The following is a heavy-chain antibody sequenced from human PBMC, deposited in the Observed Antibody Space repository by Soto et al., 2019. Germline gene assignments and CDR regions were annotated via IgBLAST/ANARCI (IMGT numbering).Heavy chain of an antibody. Sequence: EVQLVESGGGLVQPGGSLRLSCAVSGFTFSSHAMNWVRQAPGKGLEWVAYIHSIRSIIYYADSVKGRFTISRDNAKNSLYLQIASLRYEATAVYYCPRDARNADYDYCGQGTLVTVSS. J-gene: IGHJ4*02. D-gene: IGHD3-16*01. V-gene: IGHV3-48*02. CDR3: PRDARNADYDY. CDR2: IHSIRSII. CDR1: GFTFSSHA.